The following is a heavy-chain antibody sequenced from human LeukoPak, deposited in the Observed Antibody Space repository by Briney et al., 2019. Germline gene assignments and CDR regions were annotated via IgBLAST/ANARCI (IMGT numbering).Heavy chain of an antibody. Sequence: GGSLRLSCAASGFTFDDYAMHWVRQAPGKGLEWVSGISWNSGSIGYADSVKGRFTISRDNAKNSLYLQMNSLRAEDTAVYYCARDVLDYGSGSYQESSFDYWGQGTLVTVSS. D-gene: IGHD3-10*01. J-gene: IGHJ4*02. CDR3: ARDVLDYGSGSYQESSFDY. V-gene: IGHV3-9*01. CDR2: ISWNSGSI. CDR1: GFTFDDYA.